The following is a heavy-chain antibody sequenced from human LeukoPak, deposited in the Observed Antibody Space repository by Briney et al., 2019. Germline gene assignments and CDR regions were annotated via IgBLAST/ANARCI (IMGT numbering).Heavy chain of an antibody. CDR1: GGPISSYY. J-gene: IGHJ5*02. CDR2: IYYSGNT. V-gene: IGHV4-59*01. D-gene: IGHD3-22*01. Sequence: KPSETLSLTCTVSGGPISSYYWSWIRQPPGKGLEWVGYIYYSGNTNYNPSLKSRVTISVDTSKNQFSLKLSSVTAADTAVYYCARDLGPTDYYDSSGYGLEFDPWGQGTLVTVSS. CDR3: ARDLGPTDYYDSSGYGLEFDP.